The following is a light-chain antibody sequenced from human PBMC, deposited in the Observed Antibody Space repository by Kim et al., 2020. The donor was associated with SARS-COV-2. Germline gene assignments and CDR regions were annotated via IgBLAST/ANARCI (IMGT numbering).Light chain of an antibody. V-gene: IGKV1-33*01. J-gene: IGKJ3*01. CDR2: DAS. Sequence: DIQMTQSPSSLSASVGDRVTITCQASQDISNYLNWYQQKPGKAPILLIYDASSLETGVPSRFSGSGSGTDFTFTISSLQPEDIATYYCQQYDILPLGFGPGTKVDIK. CDR1: QDISNY. CDR3: QQYDILPLG.